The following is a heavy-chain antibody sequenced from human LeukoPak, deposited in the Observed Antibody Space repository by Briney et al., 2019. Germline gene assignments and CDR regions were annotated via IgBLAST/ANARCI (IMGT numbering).Heavy chain of an antibody. V-gene: IGHV3-30*03. CDR2: ISYDGSNK. J-gene: IGHJ4*02. CDR3: ARSGRRGYSYGYRFKYYYDY. CDR1: GFTFSSYG. Sequence: GGSLRLSCAASGFTFSSYGMHWVRQAPGKGLEWVAVISYDGSNKYYADSVKGRFTISRDNSKNTLYLQMNSLRAGDTAVYYCARSGRRGYSYGYRFKYYYDYWGQGTLVTVSS. D-gene: IGHD5-18*01.